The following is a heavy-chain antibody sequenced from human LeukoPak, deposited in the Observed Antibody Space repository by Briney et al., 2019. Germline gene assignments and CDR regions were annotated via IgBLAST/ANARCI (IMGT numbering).Heavy chain of an antibody. Sequence: PGGSLRLSCAASGFTFSSYGMHWVRQAPGKGLEWVAVISYDGSNKYYADSVKGRFTISRDNAKNSLYLQMNSLRAEDTAVYYCARGGRHNYDILTGYYGGYYYYYMDVWGKGTTVTISS. CDR1: GFTFSSYG. V-gene: IGHV3-30*03. CDR2: ISYDGSNK. CDR3: ARGGRHNYDILTGYYGGYYYYYMDV. D-gene: IGHD3-9*01. J-gene: IGHJ6*03.